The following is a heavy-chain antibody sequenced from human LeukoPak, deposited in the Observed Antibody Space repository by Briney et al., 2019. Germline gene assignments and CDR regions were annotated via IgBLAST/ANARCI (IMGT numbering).Heavy chain of an antibody. Sequence: ASVKVSCKASGGTFSSYAISWVRQAPGQGLEWMAWISAYNGNTNYAQKLQGRVTMTTDTSTSTAYMELRSLKSDDTAVYYCARDHDYHMDVWGKGTTVTVSS. J-gene: IGHJ6*03. CDR2: ISAYNGNT. V-gene: IGHV1-18*01. CDR3: ARDHDYHMDV. CDR1: GGTFSSYA.